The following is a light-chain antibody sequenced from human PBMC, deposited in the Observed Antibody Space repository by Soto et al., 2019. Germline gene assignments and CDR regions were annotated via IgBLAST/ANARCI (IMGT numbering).Light chain of an antibody. J-gene: IGLJ2*01. CDR2: SNN. Sequence: ELTQPPSVSVSPGQTARITCSGDALPKQYGYWYQQLPGTAPKLLIYSNNQRPSGVPDRFSGSKSGTSASLAISGLQSEDEADYYCAAWDDSLNGRVFGGGTKLTVL. CDR1: LPKQY. V-gene: IGLV1-44*01. CDR3: AAWDDSLNGRV.